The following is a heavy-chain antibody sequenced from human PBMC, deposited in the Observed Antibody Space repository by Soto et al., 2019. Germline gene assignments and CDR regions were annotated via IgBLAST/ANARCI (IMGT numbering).Heavy chain of an antibody. Sequence: QVQLQESGPGLVKPSQTLSLTCTVSGGSISSGGYYWSWIRQHPGKGLEWIGYIYYSGSTYYNPSHKSRLTISVDTSKNQFSLKLSSVTAADTAVYYCARAAHYSSPFRWFDPWGQGTLVTVSS. CDR1: GGSISSGGYY. V-gene: IGHV4-31*03. CDR2: IYYSGST. CDR3: ARAAHYSSPFRWFDP. D-gene: IGHD6-13*01. J-gene: IGHJ5*02.